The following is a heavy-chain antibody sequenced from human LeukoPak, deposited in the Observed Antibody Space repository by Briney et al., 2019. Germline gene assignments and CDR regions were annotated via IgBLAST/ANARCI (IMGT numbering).Heavy chain of an antibody. Sequence: SETLSLTCTVSGGSISSYYWSWIRQPAGKGLEWIGRIYTSGSTNYNPSLKSRVTMSVDTSKNQFSLKLSSVTAADTAVYYYARDAGDYGDYWAYDYWGQGTLVTVSS. J-gene: IGHJ4*02. CDR1: GGSISSYY. V-gene: IGHV4-4*07. D-gene: IGHD4-17*01. CDR3: ARDAGDYGDYWAYDY. CDR2: IYTSGST.